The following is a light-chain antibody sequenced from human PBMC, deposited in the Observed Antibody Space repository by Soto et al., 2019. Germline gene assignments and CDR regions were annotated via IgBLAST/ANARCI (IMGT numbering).Light chain of an antibody. V-gene: IGKV3-20*01. CDR1: QRVSSSY. CDR3: QQYGSSPGT. J-gene: IGKJ1*01. Sequence: IGLTQSPGTLALSPGERATLSCRASQRVSSSYLAWYQQKPGQAPRLLIYGASSRATGIPDRFSGSGSGTDFTLTISRLEPEDFAVYYCQQYGSSPGTFGQGTKVEIK. CDR2: GAS.